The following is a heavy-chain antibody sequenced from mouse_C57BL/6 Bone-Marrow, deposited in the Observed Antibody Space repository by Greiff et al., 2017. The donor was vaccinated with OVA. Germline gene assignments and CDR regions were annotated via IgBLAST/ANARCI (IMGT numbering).Heavy chain of an antibody. V-gene: IGHV1-69*01. CDR1: GYTFTSYW. CDR3: ATTVVATRYFDV. Sequence: VKLQQPGAELVMPGASVKLSCKASGYTFTSYWMHWVKQRPGQGLEWIGEIDPSDSYTNYNQKFKGKSTLTVDKSSSTAYMQLSSLTSEDSAVYYCATTVVATRYFDVWGTGTTVTVSS. CDR2: IDPSDSYT. J-gene: IGHJ1*03. D-gene: IGHD1-1*01.